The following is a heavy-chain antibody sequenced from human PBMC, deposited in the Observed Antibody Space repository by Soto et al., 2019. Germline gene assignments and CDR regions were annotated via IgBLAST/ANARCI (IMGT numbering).Heavy chain of an antibody. Sequence: ASVKVSCKASGYTFTSYYMHWVRQAPGQGLEWMGIINPIGGSTSYAQKFQGRVTMTRDTSTSTVYMELSSLRSEDTAVYYCARDLLFLDTYYYYGMDVWGQGTTVTVSS. V-gene: IGHV1-46*01. CDR2: INPIGGST. D-gene: IGHD3-3*01. CDR1: GYTFTSYY. J-gene: IGHJ6*02. CDR3: ARDLLFLDTYYYYGMDV.